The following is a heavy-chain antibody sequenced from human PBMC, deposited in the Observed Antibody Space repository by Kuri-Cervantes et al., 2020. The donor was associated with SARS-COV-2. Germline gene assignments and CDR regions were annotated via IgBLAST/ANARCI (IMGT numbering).Heavy chain of an antibody. J-gene: IGHJ6*02. D-gene: IGHD1-1*01. CDR2: TRNKANSYTT. V-gene: IGHV3-72*01. Sequence: GESLKISCAASGFTFSDHYMDWVRQAPGKGLEWVGRTRNKANSYTTEYAASVKGRFTISRDDSKHSLYLQMNSLKTEDTAVYYCARGGGTGGHYYYGMDVWGQGTTVTVS. CDR3: ARGGGTGGHYYYGMDV. CDR1: GFTFSDHY.